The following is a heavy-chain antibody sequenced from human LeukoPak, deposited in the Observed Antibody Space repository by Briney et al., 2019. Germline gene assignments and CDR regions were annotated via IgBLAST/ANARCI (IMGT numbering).Heavy chain of an antibody. CDR2: ISGSGGST. CDR3: AKAAVAYYYYYMDV. CDR1: GFTFSSYA. V-gene: IGHV3-23*01. J-gene: IGHJ6*03. Sequence: GGSLRLSCAASGFTFSSYAMSRVRQAPGKGLEWVSAISGSGGSTYYADSVKGRFTISRDNSKNTLYLQMNSLRAEDTAVYYCAKAAVAYYYYYMDVWGKGTTVTVSS.